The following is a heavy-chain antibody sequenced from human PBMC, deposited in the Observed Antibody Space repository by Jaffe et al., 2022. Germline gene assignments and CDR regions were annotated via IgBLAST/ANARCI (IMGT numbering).Heavy chain of an antibody. V-gene: IGHV3-21*01. CDR3: ARVWLHLGEPNDAFDI. CDR1: GFTFSSYS. CDR2: ISSSSSYI. Sequence: EVQLVESGGGLVKPGGSLRLSCAASGFTFSSYSMNWVRQAPGKGLEWVSSISSSSSYIYYADSVKGRFTISRDNAKNSLYLQMNSLRAEDTAVYYCARVWLHLGEPNDAFDIWGQGTMVTVSS. J-gene: IGHJ3*02. D-gene: IGHD3-16*01.